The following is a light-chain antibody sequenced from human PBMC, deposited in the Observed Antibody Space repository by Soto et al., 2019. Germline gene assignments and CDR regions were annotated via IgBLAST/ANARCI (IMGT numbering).Light chain of an antibody. V-gene: IGKV1-33*01. CDR1: QDISNY. CDR3: QQYDNLLFT. Sequence: DIQMTQSPSSLSASVGDRVTITCQASQDISNYLTRYQQKPGKATKLLIYESSNLETGVPSRFSGSGSGTDFTFTTSNLQPDDIATYYCQQYDNLLFTFGPGTKVDIK. J-gene: IGKJ3*01. CDR2: ESS.